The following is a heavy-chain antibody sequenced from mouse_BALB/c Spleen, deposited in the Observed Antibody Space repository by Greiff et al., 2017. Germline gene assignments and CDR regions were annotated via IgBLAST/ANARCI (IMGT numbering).Heavy chain of an antibody. D-gene: IGHD2-4*01. CDR2: ISSGSSTI. CDR3: ARRGDYDEGGAMDY. V-gene: IGHV5-17*02. J-gene: IGHJ4*01. Sequence: DVHLVESGGGLVQPGGSRKLSCAASGFTFSSFGMHWVRQAPEKGLEWVAYISSGSSTIYYADTVKGRFTISRDNPKNTLFLQMTSLRSEDTAMYYCARRGDYDEGGAMDYWGQGTSVTVSS. CDR1: GFTFSSFG.